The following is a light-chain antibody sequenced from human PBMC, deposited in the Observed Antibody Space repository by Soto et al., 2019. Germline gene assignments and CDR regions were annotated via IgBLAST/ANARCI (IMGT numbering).Light chain of an antibody. J-gene: IGLJ3*02. V-gene: IGLV1-40*01. CDR3: CSYAGSSTWV. Sequence: QSVLTQPPSVSGAPGQRVTISCTGSSSNFGAGYDVHWYQQLPGTAPKILIYGNTNRPSGVPDRFSGSKSGTSASLAITGLQADDEADYYCCSYAGSSTWVFGGGTKLTVL. CDR1: SSNFGAGYD. CDR2: GNT.